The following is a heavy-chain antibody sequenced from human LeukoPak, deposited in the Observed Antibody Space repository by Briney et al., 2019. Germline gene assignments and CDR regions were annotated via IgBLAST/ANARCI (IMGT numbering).Heavy chain of an antibody. Sequence: PSGTLSLTCAVSGGSISSSNWWSWVRQPPGKGLEWIGEIYHSGSTNYNPSLKSRVTISVDTSKNQFSLKLSSVTAADTAVYHCARKRTEVPAAFDYWGQGTLVTVSS. D-gene: IGHD2-2*01. CDR1: GGSISSSNW. CDR3: ARKRTEVPAAFDY. V-gene: IGHV4-4*02. CDR2: IYHSGST. J-gene: IGHJ4*02.